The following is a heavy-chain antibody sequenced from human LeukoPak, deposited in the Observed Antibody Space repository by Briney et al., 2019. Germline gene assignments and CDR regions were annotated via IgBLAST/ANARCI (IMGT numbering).Heavy chain of an antibody. CDR3: GSVAAPGY. V-gene: IGHV3-74*01. CDR2: IITDGSST. Sequence: PGGSLRLSCAASGFTFSNYWMHWVRQAPGKGLVWVSRIITDGSSTSYADSVKGRFTISRDNAKNTLYLQMNSLRADDTAVYYCGSVAAPGYWGQGTLVTVSS. J-gene: IGHJ1*01. CDR1: GFTFSNYW. D-gene: IGHD6-19*01.